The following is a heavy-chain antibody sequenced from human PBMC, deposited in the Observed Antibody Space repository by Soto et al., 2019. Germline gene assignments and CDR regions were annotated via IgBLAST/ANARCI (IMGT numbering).Heavy chain of an antibody. Sequence: SEALSVTCVVSGGSISSSNWWSWVRQPPGKGLEWIGEIYHSGSTNYNPSLKSRVTISVDKSKNQFSLKLSSVTAADTAVYYCATYYYDSSGYPTTPLGADAFDIWGQGTMVTVSS. J-gene: IGHJ3*02. V-gene: IGHV4-4*02. D-gene: IGHD3-22*01. CDR1: GGSISSSNW. CDR2: IYHSGST. CDR3: ATYYYDSSGYPTTPLGADAFDI.